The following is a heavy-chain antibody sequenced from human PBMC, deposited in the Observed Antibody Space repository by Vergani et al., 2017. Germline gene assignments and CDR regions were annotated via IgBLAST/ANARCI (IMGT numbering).Heavy chain of an antibody. D-gene: IGHD6-19*01. CDR1: GVSIGSGYY. J-gene: IGHJ1*01. CDR2: IYYTGTT. Sequence: QLQLQESGPGLVKPSETLSLTCTVSGVSIGSGYYWGWIRQPPGKGLEWIGTIYYTGTTYYNEAHKSRLTISVDTSKNQFSLNLTSVTAADTAVYYCTRHGRSGWAGYFQHWGQGTLVTASS. CDR3: TRHGRSGWAGYFQH. V-gene: IGHV4-39*01.